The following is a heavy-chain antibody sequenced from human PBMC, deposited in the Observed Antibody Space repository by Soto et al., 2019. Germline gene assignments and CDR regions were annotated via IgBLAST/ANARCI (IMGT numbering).Heavy chain of an antibody. CDR3: TTELRYSSGWYDRLWYFQH. CDR2: IKSKTDGGTT. CDR1: GFTFSNAW. V-gene: IGHV3-15*01. J-gene: IGHJ1*01. D-gene: IGHD6-19*01. Sequence: GGSLRLSYAASGFTFSNAWMSWVRQAPGKGLEWVGRIKSKTDGGTTDYAAPVKGRFTISRDDSKNTLYLQMNSLKTEDTAVYYCTTELRYSSGWYDRLWYFQHWGQGTLVTVSS.